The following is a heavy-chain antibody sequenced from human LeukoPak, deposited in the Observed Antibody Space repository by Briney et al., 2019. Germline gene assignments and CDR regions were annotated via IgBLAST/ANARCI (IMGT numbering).Heavy chain of an antibody. Sequence: GASVTVPCKASGYTFNKYESKWVGQAAGQRPEGMGWKKYNSGNTGCSQKFLGRVTMTRDTSISTAYMELCSRRSEDAAVYYCGRRGRIAARRSNENWFDHWGQGTLVTVSS. CDR1: GYTFNKYE. J-gene: IGHJ5*02. CDR2: KKYNSGNT. D-gene: IGHD6-6*01. CDR3: GRRGRIAARRSNENWFDH. V-gene: IGHV1-8*01.